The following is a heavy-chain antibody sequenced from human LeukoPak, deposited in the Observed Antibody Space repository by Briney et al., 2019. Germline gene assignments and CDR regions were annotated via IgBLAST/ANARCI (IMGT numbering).Heavy chain of an antibody. CDR2: IYYSGST. CDR1: GGSISSGDYY. V-gene: IGHV4-30-4*01. D-gene: IGHD4-17*01. Sequence: SETLSLTCTVSGGSISSGDYYWSWTRQPPGKGLEWIGYIYYSGSTYYNPSLKSRVTISVDTSKNQFSLKLSSVTAADTAVYYCARDRGATVTSSTYYFDYWAREPWSPSPQ. J-gene: IGHJ4*02. CDR3: ARDRGATVTSSTYYFDY.